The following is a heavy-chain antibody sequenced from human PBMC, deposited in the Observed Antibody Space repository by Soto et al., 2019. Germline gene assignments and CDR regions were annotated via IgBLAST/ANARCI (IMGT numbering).Heavy chain of an antibody. CDR2: IVPILRTT. CDR1: GGTFSSYT. CDR3: ARPRYCSGGRCYNNLDY. D-gene: IGHD2-15*01. J-gene: IGHJ4*02. Sequence: QVQLVQSGAEVKKPGSSVKVSCKASGGTFSSYTITWVRQAPGQGLEWMGGIVPILRTTTYAPTFQGRVTITADESTRTSYMELSTLRYGDTAVYYCARPRYCSGGRCYNNLDYWGQGTLVSVAS. V-gene: IGHV1-69*16.